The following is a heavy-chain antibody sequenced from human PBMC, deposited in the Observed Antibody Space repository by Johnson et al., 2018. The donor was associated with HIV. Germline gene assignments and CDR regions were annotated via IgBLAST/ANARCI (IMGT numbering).Heavy chain of an antibody. V-gene: IGHV3-66*01. Sequence: MLLVESGGGLVQPGGSLRLSCAASGFTVSSNYMSWVRQAPGKRLEWVSVIYSGGSTYYADSVKGRFTISRDNSKNTLYLQMNSLRAEDTAVYYCARDYSNPPHAFDIWGQGTMVTVSS. D-gene: IGHD4-11*01. J-gene: IGHJ3*02. CDR1: GFTVSSNY. CDR2: IYSGGST. CDR3: ARDYSNPPHAFDI.